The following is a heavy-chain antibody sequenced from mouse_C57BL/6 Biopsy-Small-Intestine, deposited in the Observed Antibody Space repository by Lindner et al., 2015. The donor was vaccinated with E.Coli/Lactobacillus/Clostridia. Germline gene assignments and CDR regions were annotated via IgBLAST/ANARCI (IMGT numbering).Heavy chain of an antibody. Sequence: SVKVSRKASGYTFTSYGISWVRQAPGQGLEWMGWISAYNGNTNYAQKLQGRVTMTTDTSTSTAYMELRSLRSDDTAVYYCARDSSSYYYYYYGMDVWGQGTTVTVSS. V-gene: IGHV1-81*01. CDR3: ARDSSSYYYYYYGMDV. J-gene: IGHJ1*01. D-gene: IGHD1-1*01. CDR1: GYTFTSYG. CDR2: ISAYNGNT.